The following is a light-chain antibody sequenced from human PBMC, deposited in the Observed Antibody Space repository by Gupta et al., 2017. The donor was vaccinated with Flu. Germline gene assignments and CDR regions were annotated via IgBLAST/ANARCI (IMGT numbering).Light chain of an antibody. CDR3: MQGVPWPRA. CDR1: QGRVDSDGNTY. J-gene: IGKJ1*01. CDR2: QVS. Sequence: VTLGQPASSSCRSSQGRVDSDGNTYLHPFQQRPVQSPRRPTYQVSNRESGAPHRFSGTGSLTDFTLKISRVEGQDVGIYFCMQGVPWPRAFGQGTRLEIK. V-gene: IGKV2-30*01.